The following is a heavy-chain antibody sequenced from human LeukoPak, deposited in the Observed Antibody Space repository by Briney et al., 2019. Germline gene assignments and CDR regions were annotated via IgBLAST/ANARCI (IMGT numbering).Heavy chain of an antibody. CDR3: AKQGLRGYYYYMDA. J-gene: IGHJ6*03. D-gene: IGHD5/OR15-5a*01. Sequence: GGSLRLSCVASKFTFSSYAMSWVRQAPGKGLEWVAAISGGSGSKYYADSVKGRFTISRDNSKNTLYLQMHSLSPEDTAVYYCAKQGLRGYYYYMDAWGKGTTVTVSS. CDR2: ISGGSGSK. V-gene: IGHV3-23*01. CDR1: KFTFSSYA.